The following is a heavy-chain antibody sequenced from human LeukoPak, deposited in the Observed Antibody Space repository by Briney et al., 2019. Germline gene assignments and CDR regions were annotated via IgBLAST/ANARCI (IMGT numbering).Heavy chain of an antibody. CDR2: IGGKAYGGTT. Sequence: GGSLRLSCTASGFTFGDYGMSWVRQAPGKGLEWVGFIGGKAYGGTTEYAASVKGRFTISRDDSKSFAYLQMNRLKTEDTAVYYCTRDPTIVRSTSWGDYDYYFMDVWGKGTSVTISS. CDR3: TRDPTIVRSTSWGDYDYYFMDV. D-gene: IGHD4/OR15-4a*01. V-gene: IGHV3-49*04. CDR1: GFTFGDYG. J-gene: IGHJ6*03.